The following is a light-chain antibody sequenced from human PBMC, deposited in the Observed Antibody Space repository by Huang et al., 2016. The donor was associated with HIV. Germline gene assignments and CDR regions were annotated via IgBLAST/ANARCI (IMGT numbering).Light chain of an antibody. J-gene: IGKJ1*01. V-gene: IGKV1-8*01. CDR2: AAS. CDR1: QCISSY. CDR3: QQYYTYPRT. Sequence: AIRITQSPSSLSASTGDRVTITCRASQCISSYLAWYQQEPGRAPRLLIYAASTLQSGVPSRFSGSGSGADFTLTISGLQSEDFATYYCQQYYTYPRTFGQGTKLEIK.